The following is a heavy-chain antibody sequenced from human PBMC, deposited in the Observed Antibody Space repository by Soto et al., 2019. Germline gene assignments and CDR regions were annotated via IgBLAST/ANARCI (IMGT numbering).Heavy chain of an antibody. CDR1: GGTFSSYT. Sequence: QVQLVQSGAEVKKPGSSVTVSCKASGGTFSSYTISWVRQAPGQGLEWMGGIIPIFGTGNYAQKFQGRVTITADESTSTAYMALSSLRSEETAVYYCSRGNHRWLQLWYFDLWGRGTLVTVSS. J-gene: IGHJ2*01. D-gene: IGHD5-12*01. V-gene: IGHV1-69*12. CDR3: SRGNHRWLQLWYFDL. CDR2: IIPIFGTG.